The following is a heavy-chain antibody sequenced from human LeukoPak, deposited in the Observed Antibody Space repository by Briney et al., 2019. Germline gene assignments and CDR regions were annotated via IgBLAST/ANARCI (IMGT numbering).Heavy chain of an antibody. J-gene: IGHJ4*02. CDR1: GGSISSGGYY. Sequence: SETLSLTCTVSGGSISSGGYYWSWIRQHPGKGLEWIGYIHYSGSTYYNPSLKSRVTISVDTSKNQFSLKLSSVTAADTAVYYCARDGLDYGDYGFDYWGQGTLVTVSS. CDR3: ARDGLDYGDYGFDY. CDR2: IHYSGST. D-gene: IGHD4-17*01. V-gene: IGHV4-31*03.